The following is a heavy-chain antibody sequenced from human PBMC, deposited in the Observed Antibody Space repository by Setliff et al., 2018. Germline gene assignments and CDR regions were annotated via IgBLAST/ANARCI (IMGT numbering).Heavy chain of an antibody. CDR2: ISDSSFHI. CDR1: GLPFSISS. CDR3: ARSAANGGHDPFDI. D-gene: IGHD6-25*01. J-gene: IGHJ3*02. V-gene: IGHV3-21*01. Sequence: PGGSLRLSCAASGLPFSISSMHWVRQAPGKGLEWVSSISDSSFHIYYRGSVRGRFTISRDNAKNSLYLQMNSLRADDTAVYYCARSAANGGHDPFDIWGQGTMVTVSS.